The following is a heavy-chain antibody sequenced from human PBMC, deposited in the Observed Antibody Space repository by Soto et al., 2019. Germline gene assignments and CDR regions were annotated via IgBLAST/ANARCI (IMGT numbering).Heavy chain of an antibody. Sequence: PSETLSLTCAVYGGSFIGYYWSWIRQPPGKGLEWIGEINHSGSTNYNPSLKSRVTISVDTSKNQFSLKLSSVTAADTAVYYCARGGHCSSTSCYSGYYYYGMDVWGQGTTVTVSS. D-gene: IGHD2-2*01. CDR1: GGSFIGYY. CDR3: ARGGHCSSTSCYSGYYYYGMDV. V-gene: IGHV4-34*01. CDR2: INHSGST. J-gene: IGHJ6*02.